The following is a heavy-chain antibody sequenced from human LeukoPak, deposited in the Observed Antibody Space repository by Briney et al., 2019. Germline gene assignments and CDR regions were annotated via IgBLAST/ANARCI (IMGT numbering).Heavy chain of an antibody. CDR3: ARGGRPRLDY. Sequence: KPSETLSLXCTVSGGSSSSYYWRWIRQPPGKGLEWIGYIYYSGSTNYNPSLKSRVTISVDTSKNQFSLKLSSVTAADTAVYYCARGGRPRLDYWGQGTLVTVSS. J-gene: IGHJ4*02. CDR1: GGSSSSYY. V-gene: IGHV4-59*01. CDR2: IYYSGST.